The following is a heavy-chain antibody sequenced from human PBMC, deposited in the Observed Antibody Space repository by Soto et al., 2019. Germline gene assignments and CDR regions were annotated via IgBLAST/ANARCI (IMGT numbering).Heavy chain of an antibody. D-gene: IGHD3-10*01. J-gene: IGHJ4*02. V-gene: IGHV1-69*06. CDR2: IIPIFGTA. CDR3: AREPQHGSGSYLDS. CDR1: GGTLSTYA. Sequence: QVQLVQSGAEEKTPGSSVKVSCKASGGTLSTYAISWVQQAPGQGLEWMGGIIPIFGTANYAQMFQGRVTITADKCTSSAYMELSSLTSADTAVSYCAREPQHGSGSYLDSCGQGTLVTVSS.